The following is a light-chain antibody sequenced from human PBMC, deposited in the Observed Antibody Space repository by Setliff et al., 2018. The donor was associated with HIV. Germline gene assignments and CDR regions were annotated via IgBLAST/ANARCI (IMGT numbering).Light chain of an antibody. Sequence: QSVLTQPASVSGSPGQSITISCTGTSSDIGSSKFVSWYQQHPGKAPKVMIYNVDKRPSGVSNRFSGSKSGNTASLTISGLQIEDEADYFCSSYSINSLYVFASGTKVTVL. V-gene: IGLV2-14*03. CDR1: SSDIGSSKF. CDR3: SSYSINSLYV. J-gene: IGLJ1*01. CDR2: NVD.